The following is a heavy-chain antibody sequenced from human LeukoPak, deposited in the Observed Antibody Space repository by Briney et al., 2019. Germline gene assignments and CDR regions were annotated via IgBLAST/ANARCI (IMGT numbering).Heavy chain of an antibody. CDR1: GGSISSYY. V-gene: IGHV4-4*07. CDR3: ARDDNRIVGAKYAFDI. CDR2: IYTSGST. D-gene: IGHD1-26*01. J-gene: IGHJ3*02. Sequence: SETLSLTCTVSGGSISSYYWSWIRQPAGKGLKWIGRIYTSGSTNYNPSLKSRVTMSADTSKNQFSLKLSSVTAADTAVYYCARDDNRIVGAKYAFDIWGQGTMVTVSS.